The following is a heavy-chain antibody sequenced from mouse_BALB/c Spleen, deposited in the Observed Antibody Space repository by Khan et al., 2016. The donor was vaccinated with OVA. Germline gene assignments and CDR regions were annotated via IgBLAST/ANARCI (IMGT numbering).Heavy chain of an antibody. Sequence: VQLQQSGPELMKPGASVKISCKASGYSFTTYYLHWVMQSHGESLEWLGYVDPFSGGTTYNPQFKGKATLTVNTPSPTAYMHLSNLTSEDSAVYFCTRHGYVAWFTYWGQGTLVTVSA. D-gene: IGHD2-2*01. CDR2: VDPFSGGT. CDR3: TRHGYVAWFTY. J-gene: IGHJ3*01. CDR1: GYSFTTYY. V-gene: IGHV1S135*01.